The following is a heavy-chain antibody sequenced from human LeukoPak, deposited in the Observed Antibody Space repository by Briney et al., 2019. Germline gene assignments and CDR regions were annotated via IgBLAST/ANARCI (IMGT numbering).Heavy chain of an antibody. CDR2: ISGSGGST. CDR3: AKEIHVWGSYRPITFDY. V-gene: IGHV3-23*01. Sequence: GGSLRLSCAASGFTFSSYARSWVRQAPGKGLEWVSAISGSGGSTYYADSVKGRFTISRDNSKNTLYLQMNSLRAEDTAVYYCAKEIHVWGSYRPITFDYWGQGTLVTVSS. CDR1: GFTFSSYA. J-gene: IGHJ4*02. D-gene: IGHD3-16*02.